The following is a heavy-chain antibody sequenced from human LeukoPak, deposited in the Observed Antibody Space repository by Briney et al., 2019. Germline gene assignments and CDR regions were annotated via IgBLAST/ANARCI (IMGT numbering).Heavy chain of an antibody. J-gene: IGHJ4*02. D-gene: IGHD1-26*01. CDR1: GYTFTSYD. CDR2: ITTNRGNT. CDR3: ARALYSGSYYADY. V-gene: IGHV1-8*03. Sequence: ASGKVSSKAPGYTFTSYDINWVRHATRQGREWRGWITTNRGNTRYAQKFHGRVTITTNTSLSTPYTERGRLRSEDTAVYYCARALYSGSYYADYWGQGTLVTVSS.